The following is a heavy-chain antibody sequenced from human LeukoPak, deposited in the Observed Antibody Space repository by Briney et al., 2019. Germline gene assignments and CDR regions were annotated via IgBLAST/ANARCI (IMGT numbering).Heavy chain of an antibody. CDR1: GGSFSGYY. D-gene: IGHD2/OR15-2a*01. CDR3: ARASFLTDAFDI. V-gene: IGHV4-34*01. CDR2: INHSGST. Sequence: SETLSLTCAVYGGSFSGYYWSWIRQPPGKGLEWIGEINHSGSTNYNPSLKSRVTISVDTSKNQFSLKLSSVTAADTAVYYCARASFLTDAFDIWGQGTMVTVSS. J-gene: IGHJ3*02.